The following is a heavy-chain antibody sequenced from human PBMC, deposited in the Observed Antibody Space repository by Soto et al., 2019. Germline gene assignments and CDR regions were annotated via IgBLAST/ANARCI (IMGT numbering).Heavy chain of an antibody. CDR2: IIPIFGTA. J-gene: IGHJ3*02. CDR1: GGTFSSYA. Sequence: ASVKVSCKASGGTFSSYAISWVRQAPGQGLEWMGGIIPIFGTANYAQKFQGRVTITADESTSTAYMELSSLRSEDTAVYYCARVRPDYYDSSGYGLGAFDIWGQGTMVTV. D-gene: IGHD3-22*01. CDR3: ARVRPDYYDSSGYGLGAFDI. V-gene: IGHV1-69*13.